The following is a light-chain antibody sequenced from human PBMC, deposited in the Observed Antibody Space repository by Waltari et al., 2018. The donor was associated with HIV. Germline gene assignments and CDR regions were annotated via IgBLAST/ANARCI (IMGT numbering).Light chain of an antibody. CDR2: EVN. Sequence: QSALTQPASVSGSPGQSITISCTGTSSNLGSYNLVSWYHQHPGKAPKLMVYEVNKRPSGISNRFSGSKSGNTASLTISGLQAEDEADYYCCSFARSSTWVFGGGTKLSVL. J-gene: IGLJ3*02. V-gene: IGLV2-23*02. CDR3: CSFARSSTWV. CDR1: SSNLGSYNL.